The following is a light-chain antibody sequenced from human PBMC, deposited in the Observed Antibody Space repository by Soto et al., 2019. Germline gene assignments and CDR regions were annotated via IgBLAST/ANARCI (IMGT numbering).Light chain of an antibody. V-gene: IGLV2-23*02. CDR2: EVS. Sequence: QSALTQPASVSGSPGRSITISCTGTSSDVGNNNLVSWYQHHAGKAPKLMIFEVSKRPSGVSNRFSGSKSGNTASLTISGLQAEDEADYYCCSYAHSSTYVFGTGTKVTVL. CDR1: SSDVGNNNL. CDR3: CSYAHSSTYV. J-gene: IGLJ1*01.